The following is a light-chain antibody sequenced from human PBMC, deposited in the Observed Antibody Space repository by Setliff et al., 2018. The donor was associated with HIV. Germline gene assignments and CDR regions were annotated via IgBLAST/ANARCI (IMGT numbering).Light chain of an antibody. CDR1: SSDFGGYNH. V-gene: IGLV2-14*03. CDR3: SSYTSRNTYV. J-gene: IGLJ1*01. Sequence: QSALTQPASVSGSPGQSITISCTGASSDFGGYNHVSWYEQHPGKAPKLMIYDVSKRPSGVSNRFSGSKSGNTASLTISGLRAEDEADYYCSSYTSRNTYVFGTGTKVTVL. CDR2: DVS.